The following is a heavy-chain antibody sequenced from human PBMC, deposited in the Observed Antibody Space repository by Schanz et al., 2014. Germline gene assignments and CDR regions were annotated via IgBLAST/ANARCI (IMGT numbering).Heavy chain of an antibody. CDR3: AKGPYYYYYMDV. CDR2: INSVGSNT. J-gene: IGHJ6*03. CDR1: GFTFSSHW. Sequence: EVQLVESGGGWVQPGGSLRLSCAASGFTFSSHWMHWVRQDPGKGLVWVARINSVGSNTDYADSVTGRFTISRDNAKNTVYLQMNSLRADDTAVYYCAKGPYYYYYMDVWGNGTTVTVSS. V-gene: IGHV3-74*02.